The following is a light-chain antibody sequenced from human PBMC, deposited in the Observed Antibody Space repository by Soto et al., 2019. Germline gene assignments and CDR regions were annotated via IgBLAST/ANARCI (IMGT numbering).Light chain of an antibody. CDR3: QQYNNWPPIT. CDR2: GAS. CDR1: QSLTSSY. Sequence: EIVLTQSPGTLSLSPGERATLSCRASQSLTSSYLAWYQQKPGQAPRLLIYGASTRATGIPARFSGSGSGTEFTLTISSLQPEDFAVYYCQQYNNWPPITFGQGTRLEIK. J-gene: IGKJ5*01. V-gene: IGKV3-15*01.